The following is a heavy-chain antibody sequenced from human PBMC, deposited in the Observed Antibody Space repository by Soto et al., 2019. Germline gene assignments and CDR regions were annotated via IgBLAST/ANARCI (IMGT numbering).Heavy chain of an antibody. D-gene: IGHD2-2*01. V-gene: IGHV4-61*08. CDR2: IYYSGST. CDR1: GGSISSGDYY. CDR3: ARSAPGRYCSSTSCYAGGRYYYYGMDV. Sequence: SETLSLTCTVSGGSISSGDYYWSWIRQPPGKGLEWIGYIYYSGSTNYNPSLKSRVTISVDTSKNQFSLKLSSVTAADTAVYYCARSAPGRYCSSTSCYAGGRYYYYGMDVWGQGTTVTVSS. J-gene: IGHJ6*02.